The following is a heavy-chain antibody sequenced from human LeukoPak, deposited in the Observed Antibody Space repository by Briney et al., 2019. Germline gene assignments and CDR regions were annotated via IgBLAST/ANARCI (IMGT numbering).Heavy chain of an antibody. CDR1: GYTFTSYG. CDR2: ISAYNGNT. Sequence: ASVKVSCKASGYTFTSYGISWVRQAPGQGLEWMGWISAYNGNTNYAQKLQGRVTMTTDTSTSTAYMELRSLRSDDTAVYYCARNGVVLRFLEWLSNNWFDPWGQGTLVTVSS. V-gene: IGHV1-18*01. D-gene: IGHD3-3*01. CDR3: ARNGVVLRFLEWLSNNWFDP. J-gene: IGHJ5*02.